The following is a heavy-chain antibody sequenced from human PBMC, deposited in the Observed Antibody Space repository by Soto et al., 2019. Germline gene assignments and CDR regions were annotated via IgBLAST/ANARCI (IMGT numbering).Heavy chain of an antibody. Sequence: PSETLSLTCTVTGGTLSGYYWTWIRQSAGGGLEWIGRIYSSGSTNYNPSLKSRVTISLDTSMSHFSLRLRSVSAADTAVYYCARGQRFSDWFDPWGQGTLVTVS. CDR2: IYSSGST. CDR3: ARGQRFSDWFDP. CDR1: GGTLSGYY. V-gene: IGHV4-4*07. J-gene: IGHJ5*02. D-gene: IGHD3-3*01.